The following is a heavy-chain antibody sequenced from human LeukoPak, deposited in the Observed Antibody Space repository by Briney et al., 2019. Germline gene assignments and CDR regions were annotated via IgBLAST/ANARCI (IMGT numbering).Heavy chain of an antibody. Sequence: SETLSLTCSVSNYTISSSYYWGWIRQPPGKGLEWIGSIYYSGSTYYNPSLKSRVTISVDTSKNQFSLKLSSVTAADTAVYYCAREGSTVPYFDYWGQGTLVTVSS. J-gene: IGHJ4*02. CDR2: IYYSGST. CDR3: AREGSTVPYFDY. V-gene: IGHV4-38-2*02. D-gene: IGHD2-15*01. CDR1: NYTISSSYY.